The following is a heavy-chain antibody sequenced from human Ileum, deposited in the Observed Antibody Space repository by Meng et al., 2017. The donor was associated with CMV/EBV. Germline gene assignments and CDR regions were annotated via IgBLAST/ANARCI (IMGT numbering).Heavy chain of an antibody. CDR1: RASLPNAE. V-gene: IGHV4-4*07. J-gene: IGHJ4*02. CDR3: VRAADRGVPVDH. CDR2: MRPSGNI. Sequence: GHVLGKQSAPLSLSCSVLRASLPNAEWAWLRPPAGKGLGFIGRMRPSGNIDYNLSLMSRITMSVDTSKNHLSLNLKSVTAADTAVYYCVRAADRGVPVDHWGQGMLVTVSS. D-gene: IGHD3-10*01.